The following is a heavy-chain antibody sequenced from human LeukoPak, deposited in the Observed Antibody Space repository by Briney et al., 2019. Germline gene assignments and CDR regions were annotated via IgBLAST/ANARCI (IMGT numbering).Heavy chain of an antibody. CDR1: EFIFSGYE. CDR3: ASAFYSSSWYWFDP. Sequence: GPLRLSCAASEFIFSGYEMNWVRQAPGKGLEWIGEINHSGSTNYNPSLKSRVTISVDTSKNQFSLKLSSVTAADTAVYYCASAFYSSSWYWFDPWGQGTLVTVSS. J-gene: IGHJ5*02. V-gene: IGHV4-34*01. D-gene: IGHD6-13*01. CDR2: INHSGST.